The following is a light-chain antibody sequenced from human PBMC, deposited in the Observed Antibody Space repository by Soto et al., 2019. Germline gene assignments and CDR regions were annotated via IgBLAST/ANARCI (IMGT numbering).Light chain of an antibody. CDR1: QSVSTNY. CDR3: QQGSNWPPGLT. CDR2: DAY. J-gene: IGKJ4*01. V-gene: IGKV3D-20*02. Sequence: EIVLTQSPATLSLSPIEIATVYFVASQSVSTNYLAWYQQKPGLAPRLLIYDAYSRATGISDRFSGSGSGTDFTLTISSLEPEDFAVYYCQQGSNWPPGLTFGGGTKVDIK.